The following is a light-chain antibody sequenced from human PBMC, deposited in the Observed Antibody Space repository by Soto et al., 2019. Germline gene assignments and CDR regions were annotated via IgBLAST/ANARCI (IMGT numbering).Light chain of an antibody. CDR3: QQRQYWPPIT. CDR1: QSVSSRY. J-gene: IGKJ5*01. CDR2: GAS. V-gene: IGKV3D-20*02. Sequence: EILLRQSPGTLSLSPGERATLSCRAGQSVSSRYLAWYQQKPGQAPRLLIYGASSRATGIPDRFSGSGSGTDFTLTISRLEPEDFAVYYCQQRQYWPPITFGQGTRLEIK.